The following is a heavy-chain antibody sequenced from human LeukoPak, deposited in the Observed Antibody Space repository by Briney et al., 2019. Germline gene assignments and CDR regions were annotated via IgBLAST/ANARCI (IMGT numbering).Heavy chain of an antibody. Sequence: GGSLRLSCAASGFTFSSYAMSWVRQAPGKGLEWVSAISGSGGSTYYADSVKGRFTISRDNSKNTLYLQMNSLRAEDTAVYYCAKVPDYYDSSGYYHGTYYFDSWGQGTLVTVSS. V-gene: IGHV3-23*01. CDR1: GFTFSSYA. CDR3: AKVPDYYDSSGYYHGTYYFDS. J-gene: IGHJ4*02. D-gene: IGHD3-22*01. CDR2: ISGSGGST.